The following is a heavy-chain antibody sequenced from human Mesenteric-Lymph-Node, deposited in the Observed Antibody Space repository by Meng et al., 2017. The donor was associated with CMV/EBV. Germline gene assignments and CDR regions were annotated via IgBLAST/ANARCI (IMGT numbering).Heavy chain of an antibody. J-gene: IGHJ6*02. CDR1: GFTFSSYA. CDR3: AKDLVVVNPRPPLYGMDV. CDR2: ISYDGSNK. Sequence: GESLKISCAASGFTFSSYAMHWVRQAPGKGLEWVAVISYDGSNKYYADSVKGRFTIPRDNSKNTLYLQMNSLRAEDTAVYYCAKDLVVVNPRPPLYGMDVWGQGTTVTVSS. D-gene: IGHD3-22*01. V-gene: IGHV3-30-3*01.